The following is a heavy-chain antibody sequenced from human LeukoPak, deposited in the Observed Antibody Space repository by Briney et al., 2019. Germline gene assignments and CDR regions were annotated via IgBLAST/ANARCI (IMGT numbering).Heavy chain of an antibody. J-gene: IGHJ5*02. CDR2: IYHSGST. Sequence: SETLSLTCAVSGYSISSGYYWGWIRQPPGKGLEWVGSIYHSGSTYYNPSLKSRVTISVDTSKNQFSLKLSSVTAADTAVYYCAREMVVPAAAGWFDPWGQGTLVTVSS. CDR3: AREMVVPAAAGWFDP. D-gene: IGHD2-2*01. V-gene: IGHV4-38-2*02. CDR1: GYSISSGYY.